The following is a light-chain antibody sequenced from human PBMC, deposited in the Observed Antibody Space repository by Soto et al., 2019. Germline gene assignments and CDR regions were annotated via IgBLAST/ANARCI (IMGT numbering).Light chain of an antibody. V-gene: IGKV3-20*01. CDR3: QQYGSSPLT. CDR1: QSVSSSY. J-gene: IGKJ4*01. CDR2: GAS. Sequence: EIVLTQSPGTLSLSPGERVTLSSRASQSVSSSYLAWYQQKPGQAPRLLIYGASSRATGIPDRFSGSGSGTDFTHTISRLEPEDFAVYYCQQYGSSPLTLGGGTKVDTK.